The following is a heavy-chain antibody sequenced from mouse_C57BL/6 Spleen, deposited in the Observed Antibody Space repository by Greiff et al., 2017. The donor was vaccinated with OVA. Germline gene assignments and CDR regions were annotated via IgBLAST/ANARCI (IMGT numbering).Heavy chain of an antibody. CDR3: ARRSNFDV. J-gene: IGHJ1*03. V-gene: IGHV5-17*01. CDR1: GFTFSDYG. D-gene: IGHD5-1*01. Sequence: EVHLVESGGGLVKPGGSLKLSCAASGFTFSDYGMHWVRQAPEKGLEWVAYISSGSSTIYYADTVKGRFTISRDNAKNTLCLQMTSLRSEDTAMYYCARRSNFDVWGTGTTVTVSS. CDR2: ISSGSSTI.